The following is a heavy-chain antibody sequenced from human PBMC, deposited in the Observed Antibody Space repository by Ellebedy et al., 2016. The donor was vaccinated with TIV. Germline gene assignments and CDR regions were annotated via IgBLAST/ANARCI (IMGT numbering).Heavy chain of an antibody. J-gene: IGHJ5*02. CDR1: GYTFTSYY. CDR2: INPSGGST. D-gene: IGHD2-2*01. CDR3: ARGGPSRVGMTAAIFDP. V-gene: IGHV1-46*04. Sequence: ASVKVSCKASGYTFTSYYMHWVRQAPGQGLEWMGIINPSGGSTSYAQKLQGRVTMTRDTSTSTAYMELSSLRSEDTAVYYCARGGPSRVGMTAAIFDPWGQGTLVTVSS.